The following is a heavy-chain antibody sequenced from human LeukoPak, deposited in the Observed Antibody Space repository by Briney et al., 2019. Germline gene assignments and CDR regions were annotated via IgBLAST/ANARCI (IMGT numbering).Heavy chain of an antibody. D-gene: IGHD3-22*01. Sequence: GGSLRLSCAASGFTFSDYYMSWIRQAPGKGLEWVSYISSSGSTIYYADSVKGRFTISRDNAKNSLYLQMNSLRAEDMAVYYCARQLDSSGYLVYFDYWGQGTLVTVSS. CDR3: ARQLDSSGYLVYFDY. V-gene: IGHV3-11*01. J-gene: IGHJ4*02. CDR2: ISSSGSTI. CDR1: GFTFSDYY.